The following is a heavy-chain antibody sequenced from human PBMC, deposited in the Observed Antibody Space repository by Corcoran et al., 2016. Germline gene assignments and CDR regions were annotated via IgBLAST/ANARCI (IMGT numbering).Heavy chain of an antibody. CDR3: AREREPPKRATAMVTHYYYYGMDV. D-gene: IGHD5-18*01. J-gene: IGHJ6*02. Sequence: QVQLVQSGAEVKKPGSSVKVSCKASGGTFSSYAISWVRQAPGQGLEWMGGIIPIFGTANYAQKFQGRVTITADESTSTAYMELSSLGPEDTAVYYCAREREPPKRATAMVTHYYYYGMDVWGQGTTVTVSS. CDR1: GGTFSSYA. V-gene: IGHV1-69*01. CDR2: IIPIFGTA.